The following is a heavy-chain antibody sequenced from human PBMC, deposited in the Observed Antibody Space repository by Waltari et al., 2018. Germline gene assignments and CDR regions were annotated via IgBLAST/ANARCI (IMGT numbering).Heavy chain of an antibody. Sequence: QVQLQESGPGLVKPSETLSLTCPVSGGSISSYSWSWIRQPPGKGLEWIGYIYYSGRTNYNPSLKSRVTISVDTSKNQFSLKLSSVTAADTAVYCCARTGGDAFDIWGQGTMVTVSS. CDR3: ARTGGDAFDI. CDR2: IYYSGRT. V-gene: IGHV4-59*01. D-gene: IGHD1-1*01. J-gene: IGHJ3*02. CDR1: GGSISSYS.